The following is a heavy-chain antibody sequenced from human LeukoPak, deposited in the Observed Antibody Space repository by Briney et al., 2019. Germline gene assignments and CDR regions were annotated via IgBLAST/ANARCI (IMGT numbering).Heavy chain of an antibody. J-gene: IGHJ6*03. Sequence: PGGSLRLSCAASGFTFSSYAMHWVRQAPGKGLEWVAVISYDGSNKYYADSVKGRFTISRDNSKNTLYLQMNSLRAEDTAVYYCAISGYMDVWGKGTTVTVSS. CDR1: GFTFSSYA. V-gene: IGHV3-30*01. D-gene: IGHD3-3*02. CDR3: AISGYMDV. CDR2: ISYDGSNK.